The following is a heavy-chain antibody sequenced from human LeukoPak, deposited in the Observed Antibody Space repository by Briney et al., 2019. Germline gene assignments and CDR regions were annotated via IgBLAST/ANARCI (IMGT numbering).Heavy chain of an antibody. CDR3: AREGYYGSGSPPSLYFDY. CDR1: GFTFRNYV. CDR2: TSPDLNVK. J-gene: IGHJ4*02. D-gene: IGHD3-10*01. V-gene: IGHV3-30-3*01. Sequence: GGSLRLSCAASGFTFRNYVIHWVRQAPGKGLEWVAVTSPDLNVKLYADSVKGRFTISRDNSRSTLYLQMNSLRPEDTAIYYCAREGYYGSGSPPSLYFDYWGQGTLVTVSS.